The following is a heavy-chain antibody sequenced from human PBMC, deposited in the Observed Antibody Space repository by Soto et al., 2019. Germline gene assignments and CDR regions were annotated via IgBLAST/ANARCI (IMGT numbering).Heavy chain of an antibody. J-gene: IGHJ5*02. V-gene: IGHV1-18*01. CDR3: ARDPVGGNWFDP. Sequence: ASVKVSCKASGYTFTSYAMHWVRQAPGQGLEWMGWISAYNGNTNYAQKLQGRVTMTTDTSTSTAYMELRSLRSDDTAVYYCARDPVGGNWFDPWGQGTLVTVSS. D-gene: IGHD1-26*01. CDR2: ISAYNGNT. CDR1: GYTFTSYA.